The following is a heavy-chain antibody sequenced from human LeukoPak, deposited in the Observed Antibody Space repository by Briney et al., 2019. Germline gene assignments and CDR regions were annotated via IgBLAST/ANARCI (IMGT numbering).Heavy chain of an antibody. CDR2: IWFDGSKI. CDR1: GFTFNTYG. V-gene: IGHV3-33*01. Sequence: PGMSLRLSCAASGFTFNTYGMHWVRQTPGKGLEWVAVIWFDGSKIYYTGSVKGRFTISRDNSKNTLFLQMSSLRAEDSGVYYCARDLAKGRYFDYWGQGTLVTVSS. D-gene: IGHD1-26*01. CDR3: ARDLAKGRYFDY. J-gene: IGHJ4*02.